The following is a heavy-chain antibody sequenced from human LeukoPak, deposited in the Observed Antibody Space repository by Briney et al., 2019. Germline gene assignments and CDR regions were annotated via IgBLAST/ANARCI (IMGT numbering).Heavy chain of an antibody. Sequence: PGGSLRLSCAASGFIFSNYWMHWVRQAPGKGLVWVSRINTDGSSTEYAEYVKGRFTISRDNAKNTLYLKMNSLRAEDTAVYYCARDLDGYRSGNGAWGQGTLVTVSS. CDR2: INTDGSST. V-gene: IGHV3-74*03. CDR1: GFIFSNYW. CDR3: ARDLDGYRSGNGA. D-gene: IGHD5-12*01. J-gene: IGHJ5*02.